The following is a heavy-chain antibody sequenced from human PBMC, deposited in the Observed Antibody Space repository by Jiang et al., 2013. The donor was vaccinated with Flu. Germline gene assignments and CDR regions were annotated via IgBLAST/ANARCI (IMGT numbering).Heavy chain of an antibody. J-gene: IGHJ5*02. V-gene: IGHV4-61*01. CDR2: ISYSGKH. CDR3: ARDLSQAYCSGGSCYSYNWFDA. D-gene: IGHD2-15*01. Sequence: SVSSGSYYWSWIRQPPGRELEWIGYISYSGKHQLQPSLKSRVTISIDTSKNQFSLRLNSVTTADTAVYYCARDLSQAYCSGGSCYSYNWFDAWGQGSLVTVSS. CDR1: SVSSGSYY.